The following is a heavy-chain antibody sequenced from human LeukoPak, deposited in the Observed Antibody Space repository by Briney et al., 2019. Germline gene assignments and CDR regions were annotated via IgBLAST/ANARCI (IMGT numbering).Heavy chain of an antibody. D-gene: IGHD2-2*01. V-gene: IGHV3-21*05. CDR2: ISSSSSYI. CDR3: ALPEGIVVVPAASVDYYYMDV. CDR1: GFTLSSYS. Sequence: GGSLRLSCAASGFTLSSYSMNWVRQAPGKGLEWVSYISSSSSYIYYADSVKGRFTISRDNAKNSLYLQMNSLRAEDTAVYYCALPEGIVVVPAASVDYYYMDVWGKGTTVTVSS. J-gene: IGHJ6*03.